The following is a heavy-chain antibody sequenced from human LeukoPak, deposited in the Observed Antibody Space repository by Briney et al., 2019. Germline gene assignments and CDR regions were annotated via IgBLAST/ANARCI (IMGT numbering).Heavy chain of an antibody. V-gene: IGHV4-59*12. CDR2: IYYSGST. CDR3: ARSLYYYDSSGYYYEGLSWFDP. D-gene: IGHD3-22*01. J-gene: IGHJ5*02. Sequence: SETLSLTCTVSGGSISSYYWSWIRQPPGKGLEWIGYIYYSGSTNYNPSLKSRVTMSVDTSKNQFSLKLSSVTAADTAVYYCARSLYYYDSSGYYYEGLSWFDPWGQGTLVTVSS. CDR1: GGSISSYY.